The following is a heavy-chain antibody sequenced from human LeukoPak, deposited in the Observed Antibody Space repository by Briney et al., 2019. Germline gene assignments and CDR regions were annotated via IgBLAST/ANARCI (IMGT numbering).Heavy chain of an antibody. D-gene: IGHD3-10*01. CDR3: AKMAKVRGVIIDYGMDV. V-gene: IGHV3-23*01. CDR1: GFTFSSYA. J-gene: IGHJ6*02. Sequence: GGSLRLSCAASGFTFSSYAMSWVRQAPGEGLEGGSGISGSGGSTYYADSVKGRFTISIDKSKNTLYLQMNSLRAEDTAVYYCAKMAKVRGVIIDYGMDVWGQGTTVTVSS. CDR2: ISGSGGST.